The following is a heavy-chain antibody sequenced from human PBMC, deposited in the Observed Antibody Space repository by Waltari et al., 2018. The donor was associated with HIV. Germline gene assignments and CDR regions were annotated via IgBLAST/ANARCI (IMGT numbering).Heavy chain of an antibody. CDR1: GFPFVAYC. Sequence: QVQLVESGGGVVQPGGSLRLSCAASGFPFVAYCMHWVRQAPGKGLEWVAVIWYNGNTKFYADSVKGRFTISRDNSKNTLYLQMNSLRGEDTAIYYCAKDLEGSGSLGAAHWGQGILVTVSS. CDR3: AKDLEGSGSLGAAH. J-gene: IGHJ4*02. CDR2: IWYNGNTK. V-gene: IGHV3-30*02. D-gene: IGHD6-19*01.